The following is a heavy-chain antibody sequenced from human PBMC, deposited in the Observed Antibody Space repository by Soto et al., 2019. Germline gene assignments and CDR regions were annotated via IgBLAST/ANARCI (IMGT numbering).Heavy chain of an antibody. Sequence: QVQLVQSWAEVKKPGSSVKVSCKASGGTFNIYNINWVRQAPGQGLEWMGGILPIFGTTNYAQRFQGRLTIIADDSTSTAYIELSSLRSEDTAVYYCARDETGDSYYYYYGMDVWGQGTTVTVTS. CDR1: GGTFNIYN. CDR3: ARDETGDSYYYYYGMDV. V-gene: IGHV1-69*01. D-gene: IGHD7-27*01. CDR2: ILPIFGTT. J-gene: IGHJ6*02.